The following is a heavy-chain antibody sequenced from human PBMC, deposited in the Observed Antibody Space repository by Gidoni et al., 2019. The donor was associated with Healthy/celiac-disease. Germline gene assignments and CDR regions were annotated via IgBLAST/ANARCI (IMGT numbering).Heavy chain of an antibody. J-gene: IGHJ6*03. V-gene: IGHV3-15*01. D-gene: IGHD3-3*01. CDR1: GFTFSNAW. CDR3: TTEAIYDFWSGYSPYVHYYYMDV. Sequence: EVQLVESGGGLVTPGGSLRLSCAASGFTFSNAWLSWVRQATGKGLEWVGRIKSKTDGGTTDYAAPVKGRFTISRDDSKNTLYLQMNSLKTEDTAVYYCTTEAIYDFWSGYSPYVHYYYMDVWGKGTTVTVSS. CDR2: IKSKTDGGTT.